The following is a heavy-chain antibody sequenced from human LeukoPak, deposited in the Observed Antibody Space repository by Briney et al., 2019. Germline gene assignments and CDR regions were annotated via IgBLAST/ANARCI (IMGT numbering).Heavy chain of an antibody. J-gene: IGHJ6*03. Sequence: ASVKVSCKASGYTFTSYGISWVRQAPGQGLEWMGWINPNSGGTNYAQKFQGRVTMTRDTSISTAYMELSRLRSDDTAVYYCARPQAVAGSYYYYYYMDVWGKGTTVTVSS. D-gene: IGHD6-19*01. CDR2: INPNSGGT. V-gene: IGHV1-2*02. CDR3: ARPQAVAGSYYYYYYMDV. CDR1: GYTFTSYG.